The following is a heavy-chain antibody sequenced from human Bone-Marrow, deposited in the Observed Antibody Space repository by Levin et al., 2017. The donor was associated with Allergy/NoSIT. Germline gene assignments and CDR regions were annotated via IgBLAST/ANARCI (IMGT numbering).Heavy chain of an antibody. Sequence: ASETLSLTCTVSGGSISSGTYYWSWIRQPAGKGLEWIGRMFVSGRTDYNPSLKSRVTMSVDTSKNHFSLRLSSVSAADTAIYYCARDRRDTEYYYYYMDVWGKGTTVTVSS. CDR1: GGSISSGTYY. D-gene: IGHD6-6*01. J-gene: IGHJ6*03. V-gene: IGHV4-61*02. CDR2: MFVSGRT. CDR3: ARDRRDTEYYYYYMDV.